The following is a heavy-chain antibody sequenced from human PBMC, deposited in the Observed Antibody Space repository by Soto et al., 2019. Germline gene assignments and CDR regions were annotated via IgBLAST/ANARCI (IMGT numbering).Heavy chain of an antibody. J-gene: IGHJ2*01. CDR3: ARGGYYAYWYFDL. Sequence: KPSETLSLTCAVYGGSFSGYYWSWIRQPPGKGLEWIGEINHSGSTNYNPSLKSRVTISVDTSKNQFSLKLSSVTAADTAVYYCARGGYYAYWYFDLWGRGTLVTVSS. V-gene: IGHV4-34*01. CDR2: INHSGST. D-gene: IGHD3-22*01. CDR1: GGSFSGYY.